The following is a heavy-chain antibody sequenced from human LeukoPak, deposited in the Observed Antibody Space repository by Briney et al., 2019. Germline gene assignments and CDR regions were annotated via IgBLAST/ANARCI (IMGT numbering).Heavy chain of an antibody. D-gene: IGHD5-18*01. CDR1: GLTVSSNY. V-gene: IGHV3-66*01. Sequence: GGSLRLSCAAAGLTVSSNYMTWVRQAPGKGLEWVSVFYNGTNTYYADSVKGRFTTSRDNSKNTLYLQMNSLRVEDTAVYFCARVGSGNTYGYADYWGQGTLVTVSS. CDR3: ARVGSGNTYGYADY. J-gene: IGHJ4*02. CDR2: FYNGTNT.